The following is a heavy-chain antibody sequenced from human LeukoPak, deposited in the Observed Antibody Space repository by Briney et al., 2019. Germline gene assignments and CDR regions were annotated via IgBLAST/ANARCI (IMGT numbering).Heavy chain of an antibody. D-gene: IGHD1-26*01. J-gene: IGHJ6*02. Sequence: SETLSLTCTVSGGSISSYYWSWIRQPPGKGLEWIGYIYYSGSTNYNPSLKSRVTISVDTFKNQFSLKLSSVTAADTAVYYCARRKWGLSPMDVWGQGTTVTVSS. V-gene: IGHV4-59*08. CDR3: ARRKWGLSPMDV. CDR2: IYYSGST. CDR1: GGSISSYY.